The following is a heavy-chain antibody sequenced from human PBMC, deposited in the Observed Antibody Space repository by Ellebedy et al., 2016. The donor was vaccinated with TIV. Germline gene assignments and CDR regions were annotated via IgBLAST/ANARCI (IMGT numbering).Heavy chain of an antibody. J-gene: IGHJ4*02. Sequence: GESLKISCAASGFTFSDYSMNWVRQAPGKGLEWVSSISSSGNYRYHGDSVKGRFTISRDNAKNSLYLQMKSLRAEDTAVYYCAREKSGHKWNDGFDSWGQGTLVTVSS. CDR2: ISSSGNYR. V-gene: IGHV3-21*01. CDR1: GFTFSDYS. D-gene: IGHD1-1*01. CDR3: AREKSGHKWNDGFDS.